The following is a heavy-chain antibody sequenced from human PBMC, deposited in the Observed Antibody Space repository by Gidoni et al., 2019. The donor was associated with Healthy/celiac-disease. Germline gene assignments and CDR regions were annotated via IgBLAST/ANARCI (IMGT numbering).Heavy chain of an antibody. J-gene: IGHJ5*02. CDR1: GGSFSGYY. CDR2: INHSGST. D-gene: IGHD5-18*01. Sequence: QVQLQQWGAGLLKPSETLSLTCAVYGGSFSGYYWSWIRQPPGKGLEGIGEINHSGSTNYNPSLKSRVTISVDTSKNQFSLKLSSVTAADTAVYYCAREGPGSMVTSWVSGWFDPWGQGTLVTVSS. V-gene: IGHV4-34*01. CDR3: AREGPGSMVTSWVSGWFDP.